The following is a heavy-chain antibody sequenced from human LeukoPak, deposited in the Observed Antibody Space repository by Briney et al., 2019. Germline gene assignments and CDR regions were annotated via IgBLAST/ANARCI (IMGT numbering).Heavy chain of an antibody. CDR1: SYNFANYW. CDR3: ARHFTYSGSYQDGIFDY. D-gene: IGHD1-26*01. J-gene: IGHJ4*02. V-gene: IGHV5-51*01. Sequence: GESLKISCKASSYNFANYWIGWVRQMPGKGLEWMGLIYPGGSQTIYSPSFQGQVTISVDWSTSTVYLRWSTLKASDTAMYFCARHFTYSGSYQDGIFDYWGQGTLVTVSS. CDR2: IYPGGSQT.